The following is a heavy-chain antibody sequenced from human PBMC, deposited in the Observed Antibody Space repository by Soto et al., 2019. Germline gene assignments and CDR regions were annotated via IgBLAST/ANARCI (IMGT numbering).Heavy chain of an antibody. D-gene: IGHD2-15*01. CDR3: ARDGRYCSGGSCYSEYFQH. CDR1: GFTFSSYS. V-gene: IGHV3-21*01. CDR2: ISSSSSYI. J-gene: IGHJ1*01. Sequence: GGSLRLSCAASGFTFSSYSMNWVRQAPGKGLEWVSSISSSSSYIYYADSVKGRFTISRDNAKNSLYLQMNSLRAEDTAVYYCARDGRYCSGGSCYSEYFQHWGQGTLVTVSS.